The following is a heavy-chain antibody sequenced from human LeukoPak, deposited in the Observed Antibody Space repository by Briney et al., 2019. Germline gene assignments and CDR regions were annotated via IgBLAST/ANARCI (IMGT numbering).Heavy chain of an antibody. CDR1: GLTFSSYD. D-gene: IGHD5-24*01. V-gene: IGHV3-21*01. Sequence: PGGSLTLSCAASGLTFSSYDKIWPRQAPGKGLVYVSSINYNGIYIISADSVRGRFTISRDNAENSLYLEMNSLRVEDTAFYYCARIGPGRDGSNAFDQWGQGTLVIVSS. J-gene: IGHJ4*02. CDR2: INYNGIYI. CDR3: ARIGPGRDGSNAFDQ.